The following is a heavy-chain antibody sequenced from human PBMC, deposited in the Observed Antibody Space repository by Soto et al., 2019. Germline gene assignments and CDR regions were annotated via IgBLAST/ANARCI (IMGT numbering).Heavy chain of an antibody. V-gene: IGHV3-23*01. D-gene: IGHD2-2*01. CDR2: ISDTGGGI. CDR1: GFIFGTYA. CDR3: AKDAGGGPYSTAWYEFDY. Sequence: PGGSLRLSCAASGFIFGTYAMSWVRQAPGKGPEWVAVISDTGGGIYYADSVKGRFTISRDNSKNTLYLQMNSLRAEDTGLYYCAKDAGGGPYSTAWYEFDYWGQGTQVTVSS. J-gene: IGHJ4*02.